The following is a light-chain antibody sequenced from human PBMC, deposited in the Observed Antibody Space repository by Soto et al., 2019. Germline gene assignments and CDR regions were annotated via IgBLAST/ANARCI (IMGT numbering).Light chain of an antibody. CDR1: QGISSA. V-gene: IGKV1-13*02. Sequence: AIQLTQSPSSLSASVGDRVTITCRASQGISSALAWYQQKPGKAPKLLIYDASSLESGVPSRFSGSGSGTDFTLTISSLQPEDFATYYCQQFNSTLFTFGPGTKVDIK. CDR2: DAS. CDR3: QQFNSTLFT. J-gene: IGKJ3*01.